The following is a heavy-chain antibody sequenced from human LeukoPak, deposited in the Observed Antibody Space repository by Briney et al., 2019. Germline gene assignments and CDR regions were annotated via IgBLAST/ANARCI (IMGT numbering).Heavy chain of an antibody. CDR3: ARAGYGSGSYLSDY. CDR2: ISSSSSYI. J-gene: IGHJ4*02. D-gene: IGHD3-10*01. V-gene: IGHV3-21*01. CDR1: GFTVSSNY. Sequence: GGSLRLSCAASGFTVSSNYMNWVRQAPGKGLEWVSSISSSSSYIYYADSVKGRFTISRDNAKNSLYLQMNSLRAEDTAVYYCARAGYGSGSYLSDYWGQGTLVTVSS.